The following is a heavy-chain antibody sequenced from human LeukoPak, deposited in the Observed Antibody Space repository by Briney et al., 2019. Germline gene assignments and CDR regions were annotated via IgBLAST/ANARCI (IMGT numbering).Heavy chain of an antibody. CDR1: GFTLSSYW. CDR3: ARLVWELPISDY. J-gene: IGHJ4*02. CDR2: ISSSSSYI. D-gene: IGHD1-26*01. V-gene: IGHV3-21*01. Sequence: RGSPRLSCAASGFTLSSYWMSWVPQAPGKGLEWVSSISSSSSYIYSADSVKGRFTISKDNAKNSLYLQMNSLSAENTAVYYFARLVWELPISDYWGEGTLVSVS.